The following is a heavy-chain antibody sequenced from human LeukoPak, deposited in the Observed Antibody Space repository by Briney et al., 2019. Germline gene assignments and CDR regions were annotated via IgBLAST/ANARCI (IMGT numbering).Heavy chain of an antibody. D-gene: IGHD3-10*01. V-gene: IGHV4-59*01. CDR2: IYYSGST. J-gene: IGHJ4*02. CDR3: ARAKPPLWFGELGYFDY. Sequence: SETLSLTCTVSGGSISSYYWSWIRQPPGKGLEWIGYIYYSGSTNYNPSLKSRVTISVDTSKNQFSLKLSSVTAADTAMYYCARAKPPLWFGELGYFDYWGQGTLVTVSS. CDR1: GGSISSYY.